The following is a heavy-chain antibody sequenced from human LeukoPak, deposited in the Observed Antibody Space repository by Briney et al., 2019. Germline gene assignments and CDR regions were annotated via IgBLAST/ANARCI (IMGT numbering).Heavy chain of an antibody. V-gene: IGHV4-34*01. CDR2: INHSGST. J-gene: IGHJ6*03. Sequence: SETLSLTCAVYGGSFSGYYWSWIRQPPGKGLEWIGEINHSGSTNYNPSLKSRLTISADTSKEHFSLTLISVTAADTAVYYCARRNRVVTSAAGRLYYHYYMDVWGNGATVTVSS. CDR3: ARRNRVVTSAAGRLYYHYYMDV. D-gene: IGHD2-2*01. CDR1: GGSFSGYY.